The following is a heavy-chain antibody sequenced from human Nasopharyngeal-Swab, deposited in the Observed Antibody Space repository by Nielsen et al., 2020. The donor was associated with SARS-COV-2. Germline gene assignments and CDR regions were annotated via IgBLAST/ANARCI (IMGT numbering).Heavy chain of an antibody. CDR2: ISYDGSNK. V-gene: IGHV3-30*18. Sequence: GGSLRLSCAASGFTFSSYGMHWARQAPGKGLEWVAVISYDGSNKYYADSVKGRFTISRDNSKNTLYLQMNSLRAEDTAVYYCAKDKDGAFDIWGQGTMVTVSS. CDR1: GFTFSSYG. J-gene: IGHJ3*02. CDR3: AKDKDGAFDI. D-gene: IGHD5-24*01.